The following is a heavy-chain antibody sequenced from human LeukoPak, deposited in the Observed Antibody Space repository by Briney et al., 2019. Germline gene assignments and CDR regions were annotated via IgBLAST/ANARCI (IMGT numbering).Heavy chain of an antibody. CDR2: IYYSGST. Sequence: SETLSLTCTVSGGSISSYYWSWIRQPPGKGLEWIEYIYYSGSTNYNPSLKSRVTISVDTSKNQFSLKLSSVTAADTAVYYCATSSGKYAFDIWGQGTMVTVSS. V-gene: IGHV4-59*01. CDR3: ATSSGKYAFDI. D-gene: IGHD3-10*01. J-gene: IGHJ3*02. CDR1: GGSISSYY.